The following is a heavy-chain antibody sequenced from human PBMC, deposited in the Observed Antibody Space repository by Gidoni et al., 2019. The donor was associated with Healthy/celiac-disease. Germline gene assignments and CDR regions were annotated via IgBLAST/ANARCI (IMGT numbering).Heavy chain of an antibody. D-gene: IGHD4-4*01. Sequence: QVQLVESGGGVVQPGRSLRLSCAASGFTFSSYAMHWARQAPGKGLEWVAVISYDGSNKYYADSVKGRFTISRDNSKNTLYLQMNSLRAEDTAVYYCARDPTVGYYYYGMDVWGQGTTVTVSS. CDR2: ISYDGSNK. V-gene: IGHV3-30*04. CDR3: ARDPTVGYYYYGMDV. CDR1: GFTFSSYA. J-gene: IGHJ6*02.